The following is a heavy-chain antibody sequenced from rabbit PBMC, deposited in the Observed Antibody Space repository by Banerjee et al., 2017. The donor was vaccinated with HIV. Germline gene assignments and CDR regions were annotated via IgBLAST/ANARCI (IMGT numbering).Heavy chain of an antibody. CDR3: ATDLVGVGAWNL. CDR2: IYSSIHYT. D-gene: IGHD3-3*01. CDR1: GFSFSSGYD. J-gene: IGHJ4*01. V-gene: IGHV1S45*01. Sequence: QEQLEESGGGLVQPEGSLTLTRTASGFSFSSGYDIVWVRQAPGKGLEWIGYIYSSIHYTYYANWAKGRFTISKASSAAVTLQMTSLTAADTATYFCATDLVGVGAWNLWGPGTLVTVS.